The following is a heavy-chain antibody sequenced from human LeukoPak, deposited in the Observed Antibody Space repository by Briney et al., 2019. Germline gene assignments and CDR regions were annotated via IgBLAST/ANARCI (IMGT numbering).Heavy chain of an antibody. Sequence: SESLSLTCTVSGGSISSSSYYWGWIRQPPGKGLEWIGSIYYSGTTYYNPSLRSRVTMSVDTSKNQFSLRLTSVTAADTTVYYCARQRSGWVFENWGQGTLVTVYS. CDR3: ARQRSGWVFEN. V-gene: IGHV4-39*01. CDR1: GGSISSSSYY. CDR2: IYYSGTT. D-gene: IGHD6-19*01. J-gene: IGHJ4*02.